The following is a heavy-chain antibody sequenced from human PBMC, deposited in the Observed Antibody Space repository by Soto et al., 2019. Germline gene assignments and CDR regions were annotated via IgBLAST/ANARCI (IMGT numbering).Heavy chain of an antibody. V-gene: IGHV4-30-2*01. CDR3: ARVPDR. CDR1: GGSISSGGYS. Sequence: SETLSLTCAVSGGSISSGGYSWSWFRQPPGKGLEWIGYIYHSESTYYNPSLKSRVTISVDRSKNQFSLKLSAVTAADTAVYYCARVPDRWGQGTLVTVSS. CDR2: IYHSEST. J-gene: IGHJ5*02. D-gene: IGHD2-2*01.